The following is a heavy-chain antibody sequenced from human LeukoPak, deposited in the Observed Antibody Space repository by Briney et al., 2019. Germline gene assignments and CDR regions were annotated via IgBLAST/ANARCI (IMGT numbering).Heavy chain of an antibody. D-gene: IGHD6-13*01. CDR2: IYYSGST. Sequence: SETLSLTCTVSGGSISSSSYYWGWIRQPPGKGLEWIGSIYYSGSTYYNPSLKSRVTMSVDTSKNQFSLKLSSVTAADTAVYYCARDIGSRWYAVWFDPWGQGTLVTVSS. J-gene: IGHJ5*02. V-gene: IGHV4-39*07. CDR1: GGSISSSSYY. CDR3: ARDIGSRWYAVWFDP.